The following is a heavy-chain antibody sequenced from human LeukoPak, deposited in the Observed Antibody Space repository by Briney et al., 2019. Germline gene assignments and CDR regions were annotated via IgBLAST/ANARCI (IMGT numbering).Heavy chain of an antibody. J-gene: IGHJ4*02. Sequence: ASVKVSCKASGYTFTSYYMHWVRQAPGQGLEWMGIINPSGGSTSYAQKFQGRVTMTRDTSISTAYMELSRLRSDDTAVYYCARDPTTPATEFDYWGQGTLVTVSS. CDR3: ARDPTTPATEFDY. D-gene: IGHD5-12*01. CDR2: INPSGGST. CDR1: GYTFTSYY. V-gene: IGHV1-46*01.